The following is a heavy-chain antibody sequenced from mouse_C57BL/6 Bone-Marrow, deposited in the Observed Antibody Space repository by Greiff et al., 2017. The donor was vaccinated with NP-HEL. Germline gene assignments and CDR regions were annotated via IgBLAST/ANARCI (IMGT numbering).Heavy chain of an antibody. CDR1: GYTFTDYN. CDR3: ARSITTVVLRVYYFDY. D-gene: IGHD1-1*01. Sequence: EVQLQQSGPELVKPGASVKIPCKASGYTFTDYNMDWVKQSHGKSLEWIGDINPNNGGTIYNQKFKGKATLTVDKSSSTAYMELRSLTSEDTAVYYCARSITTVVLRVYYFDYWGQGTTLTVSS. J-gene: IGHJ2*01. V-gene: IGHV1-18*01. CDR2: INPNNGGT.